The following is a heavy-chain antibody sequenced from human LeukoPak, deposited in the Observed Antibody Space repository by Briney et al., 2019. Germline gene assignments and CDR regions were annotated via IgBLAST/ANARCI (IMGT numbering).Heavy chain of an antibody. J-gene: IGHJ5*02. CDR2: IYPGDSDT. CDR3: ARADYDILTSDSINWFDP. V-gene: IGHV5-51*01. CDR1: GYSFTSYW. D-gene: IGHD3-9*01. Sequence: GESLKISCKGSGYSFTSYWIGWVRQMPGKGLEWMGIIYPGDSDTRYSPSFQGQVTISADKSISTAYLQWSSLKASDTAMYYCARADYDILTSDSINWFDPWGQGTLVTVSS.